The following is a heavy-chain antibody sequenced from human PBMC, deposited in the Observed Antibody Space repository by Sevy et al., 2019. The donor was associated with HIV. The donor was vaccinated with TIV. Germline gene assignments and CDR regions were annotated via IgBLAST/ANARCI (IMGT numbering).Heavy chain of an antibody. Sequence: GGSLRLSCAASGFNISSNYLSWVRQAPGKGLEWVSVIYGNNSTYYADFVKGRFTISRDNSKNTLYLQMNSLRFEDTAIYYCARGEQWLSFNYWGQGTLVTVSS. CDR1: GFNISSNY. CDR2: IYGNNST. J-gene: IGHJ4*02. D-gene: IGHD6-19*01. V-gene: IGHV3-53*01. CDR3: ARGEQWLSFNY.